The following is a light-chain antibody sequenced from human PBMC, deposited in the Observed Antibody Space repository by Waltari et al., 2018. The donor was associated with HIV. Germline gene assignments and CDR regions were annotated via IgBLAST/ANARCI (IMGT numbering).Light chain of an antibody. CDR3: SSYTNINTVV. V-gene: IGLV2-14*01. CDR1: TRDVGAYDY. J-gene: IGLJ2*01. Sequence: QSALPQPASLSGSPGQSIPLSCTGSTRDVGAYDYVSLYQQHPGKAPKLIIYEVTNRPSGVSNRFSGSKSGITASLTISGLQTEDEADYYCSSYTNINTVVFGGGTKLTVL. CDR2: EVT.